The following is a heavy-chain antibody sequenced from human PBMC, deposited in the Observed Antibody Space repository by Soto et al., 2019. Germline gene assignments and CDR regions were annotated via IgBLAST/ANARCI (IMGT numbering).Heavy chain of an antibody. J-gene: IGHJ5*02. Sequence: SETLSLTCTVSGGSISSSSYYWGWIRQPPGKGLEWIGSIYYSGSTYYNPSLKSRVTISKDTSKNQVVLTMTNMDPVDTATYYCAHVGYCISFSCSNWFDPWGQGTLVTVSS. V-gene: IGHV4-39*06. D-gene: IGHD2-2*01. CDR3: AHVGYCISFSCSNWFDP. CDR2: IYYSGST. CDR1: GGSISSSSYY.